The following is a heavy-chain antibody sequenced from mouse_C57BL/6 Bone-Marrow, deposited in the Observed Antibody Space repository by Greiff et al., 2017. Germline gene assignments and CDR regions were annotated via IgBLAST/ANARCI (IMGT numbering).Heavy chain of an antibody. V-gene: IGHV1-55*01. Sequence: QVQLQQPGAELVKPGASVKLSCKASGYTFTSYWMTWVKQRPGQGLEWIGDIYPGSGSTNYNEKFKSKATLTVYTSSSTAYMQLSSLTSEASAVSYCARSYYDGSAFDYWGQGTTLTVSS. J-gene: IGHJ2*01. CDR2: IYPGSGST. CDR3: ARSYYDGSAFDY. CDR1: GYTFTSYW. D-gene: IGHD1-1*01.